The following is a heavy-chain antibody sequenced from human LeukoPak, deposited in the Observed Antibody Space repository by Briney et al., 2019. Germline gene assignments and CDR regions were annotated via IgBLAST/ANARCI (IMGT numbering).Heavy chain of an antibody. D-gene: IGHD2-2*02. CDR2: LSYDGGNK. V-gene: IGHV3-30*01. CDR3: ARGGYQLLYDWYDP. Sequence: PGGSLRLSCAASRFTFNDYARLWLRQAPGKGRMGVTVLSYDGGNKYYADSVKGGFTISRDNSKNALYLQIHSLKTEDTAVYYCARGGYQLLYDWYDPWGQGTLVTVSS. J-gene: IGHJ5*02. CDR1: RFTFNDYA.